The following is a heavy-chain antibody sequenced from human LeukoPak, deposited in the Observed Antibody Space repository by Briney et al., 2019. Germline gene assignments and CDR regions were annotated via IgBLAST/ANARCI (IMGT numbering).Heavy chain of an antibody. V-gene: IGHV3-30-3*01. CDR3: ARERAFDYYDSSGYYIRIFDY. D-gene: IGHD3-22*01. CDR1: GFTFSSYA. J-gene: IGHJ4*02. Sequence: GGSLRLSRAASGFTFSSYAMHWVRQALGKGLEWVADISYDGSNKYYADSVKGRFTISRDNSKNTLYLQMNSLRAEDTAVYYCARERAFDYYDSSGYYIRIFDYWGQGTLVTVSS. CDR2: ISYDGSNK.